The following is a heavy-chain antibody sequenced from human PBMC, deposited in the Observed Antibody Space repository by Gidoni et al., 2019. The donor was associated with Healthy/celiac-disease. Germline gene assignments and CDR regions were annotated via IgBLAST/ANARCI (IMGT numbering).Heavy chain of an antibody. J-gene: IGHJ4*02. CDR3: ARNGAGGGARSDY. D-gene: IGHD1-26*01. CDR2: ISAYNGNT. CDR1: GYTFTSYG. Sequence: QVQLVQSGGEVKKPGASVKVSCKASGYTFTSYGISWVRQAPGQGPEWMGWISAYNGNTYYAQKLQDRITMTTDTSTSTAYMELRRLTSDDTAVYYCARNGAGGGARSDYWGQGTLVTVSS. V-gene: IGHV1-18*01.